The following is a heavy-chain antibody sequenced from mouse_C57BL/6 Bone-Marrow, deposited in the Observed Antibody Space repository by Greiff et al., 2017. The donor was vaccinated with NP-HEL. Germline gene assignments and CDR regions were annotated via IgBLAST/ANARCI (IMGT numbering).Heavy chain of an antibody. CDR2: IDPSDSYT. V-gene: IGHV1-69*01. Sequence: VQLQQPGAELVMPGASVKLSCKASGYTFTSYWMHWVKQRPGQGLEWIGEIDPSDSYTNYNQKFKGKSTLTVDKSSSTAYMQLSSLTSEDSAVYYCARERFAYWGQGTPVTVSA. CDR1: GYTFTSYW. J-gene: IGHJ3*01. CDR3: ARERFAY.